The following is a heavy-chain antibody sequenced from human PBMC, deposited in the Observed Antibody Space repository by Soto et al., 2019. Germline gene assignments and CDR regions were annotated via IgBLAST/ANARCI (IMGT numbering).Heavy chain of an antibody. V-gene: IGHV5-51*01. J-gene: IGHJ4*02. D-gene: IGHD6-19*01. CDR1: GYSFTNYW. CDR3: ARQVVVAGTVDY. CDR2: IYPGDSDT. Sequence: GESLKISCQGSGYSFTNYWIGWVRPMPGKGLEWMGIIYPGDSDTRYSPSFQGQVTIPADKSTSTAYLQWSGLKASDTAMYFCARQVVVAGTVDYWGQGTLVTVSS.